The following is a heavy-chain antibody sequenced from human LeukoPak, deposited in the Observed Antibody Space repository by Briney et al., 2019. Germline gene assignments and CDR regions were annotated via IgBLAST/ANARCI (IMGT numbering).Heavy chain of an antibody. CDR1: GGSFSGYY. V-gene: IGHV4-34*01. J-gene: IGHJ2*01. Sequence: NTSETLSLTCAVYGGSFSGYYWSWIRQPPGKGLEWIGEINHSGSTNYNPSLKSRVSISVDTSKNQFSLKLSSVTAADTAVYYCARDYGGNPNHWYFDLWGRGTLVTVSS. CDR3: ARDYGGNPNHWYFDL. CDR2: INHSGST. D-gene: IGHD4-23*01.